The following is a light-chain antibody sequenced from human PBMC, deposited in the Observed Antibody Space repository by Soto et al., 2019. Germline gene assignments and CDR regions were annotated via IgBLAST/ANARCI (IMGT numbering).Light chain of an antibody. Sequence: DIQMTQSPSSLSASVGDRVTITCRATQSITSYLNWYQQKPGKAPKLLIYAASSLQSGVPSRCSRSGSGTDFTLTISSLQPEDFATDYCQQSYSTPYTFGQGTKLEIK. CDR1: QSITSY. V-gene: IGKV1-39*01. CDR2: AAS. CDR3: QQSYSTPYT. J-gene: IGKJ2*01.